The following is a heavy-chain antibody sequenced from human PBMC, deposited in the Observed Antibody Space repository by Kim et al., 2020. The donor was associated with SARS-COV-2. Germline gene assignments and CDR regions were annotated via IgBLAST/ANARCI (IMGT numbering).Heavy chain of an antibody. CDR3: ARGANYDILTGYYATLY. D-gene: IGHD3-9*01. V-gene: IGHV1-69*13. J-gene: IGHJ4*02. CDR1: GGTFSSYA. Sequence: SVKVSCKASGGTFSSYAISWVRQAPGQGLEWMGGIIPIFGTANYAQKFQGRVTITADESTSTAYMELSSLRSEDTAVYYCARGANYDILTGYYATLYWGQGTLVTVSS. CDR2: IIPIFGTA.